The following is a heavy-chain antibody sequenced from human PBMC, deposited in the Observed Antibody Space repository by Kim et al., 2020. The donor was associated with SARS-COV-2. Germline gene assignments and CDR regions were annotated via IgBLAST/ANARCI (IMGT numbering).Heavy chain of an antibody. V-gene: IGHV3-21*01. Sequence: GGSLRLSCAASGFTFSSYSMNWVRQAPGKGLEWVSSISSSSSYIYYADSVKGRFTISRDNAKNSLYLQMNSLRAEDTAVYYCARDCLNYGDYPADWGQGTLVTVSS. J-gene: IGHJ4*02. CDR3: ARDCLNYGDYPAD. D-gene: IGHD4-17*01. CDR2: ISSSSSYI. CDR1: GFTFSSYS.